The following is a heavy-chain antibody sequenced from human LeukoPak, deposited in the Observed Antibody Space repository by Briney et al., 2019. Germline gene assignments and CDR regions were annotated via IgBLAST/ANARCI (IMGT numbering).Heavy chain of an antibody. D-gene: IGHD6-13*01. CDR1: GGAFSSYA. CDR2: ISPIFGTA. Sequence: SVKVSCKASGGAFSSYAISGVRQAPGQGLEWMGGISPIFGTANYAQKFQGRVTITTDESTSTAYMELSSLRSEDMAVYYCAREVDGIAAVWGQGTLVTVSS. CDR3: AREVDGIAAV. V-gene: IGHV1-69*05. J-gene: IGHJ4*02.